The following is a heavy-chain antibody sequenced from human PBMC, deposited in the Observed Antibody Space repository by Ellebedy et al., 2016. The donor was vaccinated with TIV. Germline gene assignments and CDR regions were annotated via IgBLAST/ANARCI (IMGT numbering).Heavy chain of an antibody. V-gene: IGHV3-21*01. CDR2: ISSSSSYI. Sequence: GGSLRLSCAASGFTFSSYSMNWVRQAPGKGLEWVSSISSSSSYIYYADSVKGRFTISRDNAKNSLYLQMNSLRAEDTAVYYCARHGDADAFDIWGQGTMVTVSS. CDR1: GFTFSSYS. CDR3: ARHGDADAFDI. J-gene: IGHJ3*02. D-gene: IGHD3-10*01.